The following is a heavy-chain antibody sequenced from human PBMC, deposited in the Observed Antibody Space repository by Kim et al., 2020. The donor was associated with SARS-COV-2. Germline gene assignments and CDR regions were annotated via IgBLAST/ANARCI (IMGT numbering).Heavy chain of an antibody. J-gene: IGHJ5*02. V-gene: IGHV3-48*04. CDR3: ARRRGYYYDDGFDP. D-gene: IGHD3-22*01. CDR1: GFTFSSYS. CDR2: ISSSSSTL. Sequence: GGSLRLSCAASGFTFSSYSMNWVRQAPGKGLEWVSYISSSSSTLYYAYSVKGRFTITRDNAKNSLYLQMNSLRAEATAVYYCARRRGYYYDDGFDPWGQGNLVTVSS.